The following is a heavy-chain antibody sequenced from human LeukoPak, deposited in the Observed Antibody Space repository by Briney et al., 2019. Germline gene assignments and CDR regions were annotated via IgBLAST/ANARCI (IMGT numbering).Heavy chain of an antibody. CDR3: ARAVRGVSWFDP. J-gene: IGHJ5*02. Sequence: EASVKVSCKASGYTFTGYYMHWVRQAPGQGLEWMGWINPNSGGTNYAQKFQGRVTMTRDTSISTAYMELSRLRSDDTAVYYCARAVRGVSWFDPWVQGTLVTVSS. D-gene: IGHD3-10*01. CDR1: GYTFTGYY. V-gene: IGHV1-2*02. CDR2: INPNSGGT.